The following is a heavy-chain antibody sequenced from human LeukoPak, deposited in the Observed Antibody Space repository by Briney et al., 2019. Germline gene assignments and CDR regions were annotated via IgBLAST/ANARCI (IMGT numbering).Heavy chain of an antibody. V-gene: IGHV3-23*01. Sequence: GGSLRLSCAASGFTFSNYAMSWVRQAPGKGLEWVSAISGSGDNTYYADSVKGRFTVSRDNSKNTLYVQMKSLRAEDTAVYYCAKDADVTMVRGVIIPDYWGQGTLVTVSS. D-gene: IGHD3-10*01. J-gene: IGHJ4*02. CDR3: AKDADVTMVRGVIIPDY. CDR2: ISGSGDNT. CDR1: GFTFSNYA.